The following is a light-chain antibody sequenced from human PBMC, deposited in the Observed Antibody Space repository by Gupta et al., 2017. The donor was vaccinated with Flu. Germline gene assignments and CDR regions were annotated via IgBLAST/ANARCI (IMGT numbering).Light chain of an antibody. CDR1: KRMSNF. Sequence: VGYKLTITCLARKRMSNFLAWYQQTPGKVPNLLIYAASTFHSCFPSRLSVIASGTDFTLTINSLHPEDLATYYCHKYNSAPPAFGS. J-gene: IGKJ3*01. V-gene: IGKV1-27*01. CDR2: AAS. CDR3: HKYNSAPPA.